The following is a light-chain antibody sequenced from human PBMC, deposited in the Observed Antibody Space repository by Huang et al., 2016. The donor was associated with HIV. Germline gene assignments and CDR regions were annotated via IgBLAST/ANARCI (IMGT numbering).Light chain of an antibody. CDR1: QSLVHSDGNTY. CDR3: MQGTHWPRWT. V-gene: IGKV2-30*02. CDR2: KVS. Sequence: DVVMTQSPLSLPVTLGQPASISCRSSQSLVHSDGNTYLNWFQQRPGQSPRRLIYKVSNRDSGVPDRCSGRGSGTDFTLKISRVEAEDVGVYYCMQGTHWPRWTFGQGTKVEIK. J-gene: IGKJ1*01.